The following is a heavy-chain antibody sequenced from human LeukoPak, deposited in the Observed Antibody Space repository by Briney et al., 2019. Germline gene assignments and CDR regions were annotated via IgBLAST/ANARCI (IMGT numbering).Heavy chain of an antibody. CDR2: IYTSGST. CDR3: ARGGEQQLIYFQH. J-gene: IGHJ1*01. V-gene: IGHV4-61*02. Sequence: SETLSLTCTVSGASISSSSYYWSWIRQPTGKGLEWIGRIYTSGSTYYNPSLKSRVTISVDTSKNQFSLKLSSVTAADTAVYYCARGGEQQLIYFQHWGQGTLVTVSS. CDR1: GASISSSSYY. D-gene: IGHD6-13*01.